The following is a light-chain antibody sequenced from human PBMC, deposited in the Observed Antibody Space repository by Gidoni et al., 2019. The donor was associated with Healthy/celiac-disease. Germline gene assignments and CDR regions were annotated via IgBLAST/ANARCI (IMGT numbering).Light chain of an antibody. V-gene: IGKV1-39*01. Sequence: DIQMTQSPSSLSASVGDRVTITCRESQSISSYLNWYQQKPVKAPKLLIYAASSLQSGVPSRFSGSGSGTDFTLTISSLQPEDFATYYCQQSYSTPLTFGGGTKVEIK. CDR3: QQSYSTPLT. J-gene: IGKJ4*01. CDR2: AAS. CDR1: QSISSY.